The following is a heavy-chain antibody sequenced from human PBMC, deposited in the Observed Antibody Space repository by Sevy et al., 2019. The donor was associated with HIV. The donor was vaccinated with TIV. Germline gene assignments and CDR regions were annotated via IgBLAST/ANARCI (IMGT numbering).Heavy chain of an antibody. J-gene: IGHJ6*02. CDR3: ARDGYCSSTSCYIPGMDV. CDR1: GFTFSSYW. CDR2: IKQDGSEK. D-gene: IGHD2-2*03. V-gene: IGHV3-7*01. Sequence: GSLRLSCAASGFTFSSYWMSWVRQAPGKGLEWVANIKQDGSEKYYVDSVKGRFTISRDNAKNSLYLQMNSLRAEDTAVYYCARDGYCSSTSCYIPGMDVWGQGTTVTVSS.